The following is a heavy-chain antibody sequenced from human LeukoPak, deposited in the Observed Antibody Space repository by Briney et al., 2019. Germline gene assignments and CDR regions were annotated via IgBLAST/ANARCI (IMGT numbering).Heavy chain of an antibody. CDR1: GFTFSSLW. CDR3: ARASGATSVDY. J-gene: IGHJ4*02. Sequence: GGSLRLSCAASGFTFSSLWMSWVRQAPGRGPEWVANINQDGGTTYYVASVKGRFTISRDNAKNSLSLQMSSLRAEDTAVYYCARASGATSVDYWGQGTLVTVSS. V-gene: IGHV3-7*01. D-gene: IGHD1-26*01. CDR2: INQDGGTT.